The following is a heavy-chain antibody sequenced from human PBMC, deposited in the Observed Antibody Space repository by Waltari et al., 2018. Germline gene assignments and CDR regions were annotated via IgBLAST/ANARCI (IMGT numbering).Heavy chain of an antibody. CDR2: IYPGDSDT. Sequence: VQLVQSGAEVKKPGASVKVSCKASGYTFTSYGISWVRQMPGKGLEWMGIIYPGDSDTRYSPSFQGQVTISADKSISTAYLQWSSLKASDTAMYYCARIAFDSSGYHQYYFDYWGQGTLVTVSS. CDR3: ARIAFDSSGYHQYYFDY. D-gene: IGHD3-22*01. J-gene: IGHJ4*02. CDR1: GYTFTSYG. V-gene: IGHV5-51*01.